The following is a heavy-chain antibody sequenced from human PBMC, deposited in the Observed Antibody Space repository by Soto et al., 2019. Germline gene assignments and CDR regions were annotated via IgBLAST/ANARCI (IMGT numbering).Heavy chain of an antibody. D-gene: IGHD2-8*01. CDR3: ARDKWAQDAFDI. J-gene: IGHJ3*02. CDR1: GGSISSGGYY. V-gene: IGHV4-31*03. Sequence: PSETLSLTCTVSGGSISSGGYYWSWIRQHPGKGLEWIGYIYYSGSTYYNPSLKSRVTISVDTSKNQFSLKLSSVTAADTAVYYCARDKWAQDAFDIWGQGTMVT. CDR2: IYYSGST.